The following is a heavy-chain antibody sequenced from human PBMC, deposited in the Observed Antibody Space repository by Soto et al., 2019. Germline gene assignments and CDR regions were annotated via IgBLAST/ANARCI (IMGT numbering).Heavy chain of an antibody. V-gene: IGHV3-21*01. D-gene: IGHD4-17*01. J-gene: IGHJ4*02. CDR1: GFTFSSYS. CDR2: ISSSSSYI. Sequence: EVQLVESGGGLVKPGGSLRLSCADSGFTFSSYSMTWVRQAPGKGLEWVSSISSSSSYIYYADSVKGRFTIPRDNAKNALYLQMNSLRAEDTAVYYCARASAPVTTMAYYFDYWGQGNLVTVSS. CDR3: ARASAPVTTMAYYFDY.